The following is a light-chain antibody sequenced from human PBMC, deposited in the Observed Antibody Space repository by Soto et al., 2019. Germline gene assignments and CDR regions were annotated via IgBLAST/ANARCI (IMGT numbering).Light chain of an antibody. CDR2: DAS. CDR3: QQYDTLPPWT. V-gene: IGKV1-33*01. Sequence: DIQMTQSPSYLSASILDRLTISCRASHDIGKSLHWYQHIPGRAPRLLIFDASNVEAGVPSRFRGGGSGTDFFLTISSLQPEDVATYYCQQYDTLPPWTFGQGTKVDIK. CDR1: HDIGKS. J-gene: IGKJ1*01.